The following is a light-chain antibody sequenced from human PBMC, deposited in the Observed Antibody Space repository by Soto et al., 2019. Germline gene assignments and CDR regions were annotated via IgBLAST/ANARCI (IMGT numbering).Light chain of an antibody. J-gene: IGKJ3*01. CDR2: RAS. CDR1: QSILYSSKNNDKNH. Sequence: DIVMTQSPDSLAVSLGERATINCKSSQSILYSSKNNDKNHLAWNQQKPGQPPKLLISRASTRESGVPDRFSGSGTGTDFTLTISSLQAEDVAVYYCQQYYTIPFTFGPGTKVDI. CDR3: QQYYTIPFT. V-gene: IGKV4-1*01.